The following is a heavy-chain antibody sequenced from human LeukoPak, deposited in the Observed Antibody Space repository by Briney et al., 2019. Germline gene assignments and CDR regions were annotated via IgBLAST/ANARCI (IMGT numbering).Heavy chain of an antibody. CDR3: AREGGAGGPGDMVRADYGMDV. V-gene: IGHV1-69*06. Sequence: ASVKVSRKASGGTFSSYAISWVRQAPGQGLEWMGGIIPIFGTASYAQKFQGRVTITADKSTSTAYMELSSLRSEDTAVYYCAREGGAGGPGDMVRADYGMDVWGQGTTVTVSS. CDR1: GGTFSSYA. CDR2: IIPIFGTA. J-gene: IGHJ6*02. D-gene: IGHD3-10*01.